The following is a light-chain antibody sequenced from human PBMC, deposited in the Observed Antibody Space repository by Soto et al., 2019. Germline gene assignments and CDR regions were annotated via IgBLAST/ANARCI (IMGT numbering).Light chain of an antibody. Sequence: EIVLTQSPGTLYLSPGERATLSCRASQSVSSSYLAWYQQKPGQAPRLLIYGASSRATGIPDRFSGSGSGNDFTLTISRLEPEDFAVYYCPPYGSSPQYTLGQGTKLEIK. V-gene: IGKV3-20*01. CDR2: GAS. CDR3: PPYGSSPQYT. J-gene: IGKJ2*01. CDR1: QSVSSSY.